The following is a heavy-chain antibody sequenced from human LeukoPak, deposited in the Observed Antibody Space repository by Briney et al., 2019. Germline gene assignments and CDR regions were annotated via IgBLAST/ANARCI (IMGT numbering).Heavy chain of an antibody. V-gene: IGHV4-4*07. Sequence: SETLSLTCTVSGGSISSYYWSWIRQPAGKGLEWIGRIYTSGSTNYNPSLKSRVTTSVDTSKNQFSLKLSSVTAADTAVYYCARDGRRQATVAVYYYYGMDVWGQGTTVTVSS. J-gene: IGHJ6*02. CDR2: IYTSGST. CDR1: GGSISSYY. CDR3: ARDGRRQATVAVYYYYGMDV. D-gene: IGHD4-23*01.